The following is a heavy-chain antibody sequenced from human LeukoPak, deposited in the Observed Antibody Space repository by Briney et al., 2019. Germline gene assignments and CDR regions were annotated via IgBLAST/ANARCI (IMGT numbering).Heavy chain of an antibody. CDR2: IYYSGGT. D-gene: IGHD6-19*01. Sequence: PSETLSLTCTVSGGSISSYYWGWIRQPPGKGLEWIAIIYYSGGTYYNPSLKSRVTISVDTSRNQFSLMLRSVTAADTAVYYCARHISRQWHLDYWGQGKLVTVSS. CDR3: ARHISRQWHLDY. J-gene: IGHJ4*02. CDR1: GGSISSYY. V-gene: IGHV4-39*01.